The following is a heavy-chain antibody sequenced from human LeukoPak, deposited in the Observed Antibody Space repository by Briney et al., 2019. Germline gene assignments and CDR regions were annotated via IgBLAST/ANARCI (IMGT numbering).Heavy chain of an antibody. CDR3: AKDTLYGSGAFDI. D-gene: IGHD3-10*01. J-gene: IGHJ3*02. V-gene: IGHV3-9*01. Sequence: GRSLRLSCAASGFTFDDYAMHWVRQAPGKGLEWVSGTSWNSGSIGYADSVKGRFTISRGNAKNSLYLQMNSLRAEDTALYYCAKDTLYGSGAFDIWGQGTMVTVSS. CDR2: TSWNSGSI. CDR1: GFTFDDYA.